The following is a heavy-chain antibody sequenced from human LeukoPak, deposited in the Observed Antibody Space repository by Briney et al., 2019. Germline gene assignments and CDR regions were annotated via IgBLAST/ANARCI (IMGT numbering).Heavy chain of an antibody. Sequence: GGSLRLSCAASGVTFSSYGMSWVRQAPGKGLEWVSSISSTGGTTYYADSVKGRFTISRDNSKNTLYLQMNSLRAEDTAIYYCAKNGDRGAYCTGGTCYPYFYYYMDVWGKGTTVTI. CDR1: GVTFSSYG. J-gene: IGHJ6*03. CDR2: ISSTGGTT. D-gene: IGHD2-15*01. V-gene: IGHV3-23*01. CDR3: AKNGDRGAYCTGGTCYPYFYYYMDV.